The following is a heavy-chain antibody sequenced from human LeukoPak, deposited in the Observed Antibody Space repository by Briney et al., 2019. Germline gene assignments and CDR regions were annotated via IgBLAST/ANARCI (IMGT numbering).Heavy chain of an antibody. V-gene: IGHV1-69*10. CDR2: IVPLLGTA. J-gene: IGHJ5*02. CDR1: GGTFTNNYA. D-gene: IGHD3-22*01. Sequence: GASVKVSCKSSGGTFTNNYAISWVRQAPGQGLEWMGGIVPLLGTANSAHRFQGRVTMTTDTSTTTAYMELRSLRSDDTAVYYCARRYYDSSGYYYYPWGQGTLVTVSS. CDR3: ARRYYDSSGYYYYP.